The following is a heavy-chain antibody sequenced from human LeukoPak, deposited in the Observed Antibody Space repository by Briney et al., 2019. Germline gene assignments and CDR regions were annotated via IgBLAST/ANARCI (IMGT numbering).Heavy chain of an antibody. Sequence: ASVKVSCKASGYTFTGYYMHWVRQAPGQGPEWMGWINPNSGGTNYAQKFQGRVTMTRDTSISTAYMELSRLRSDDTAVYYCARELGYCSGGSCYEGTWFDPWGQGTLVTVSS. CDR3: ARELGYCSGGSCYEGTWFDP. V-gene: IGHV1-2*02. D-gene: IGHD2-15*01. CDR1: GYTFTGYY. CDR2: INPNSGGT. J-gene: IGHJ5*02.